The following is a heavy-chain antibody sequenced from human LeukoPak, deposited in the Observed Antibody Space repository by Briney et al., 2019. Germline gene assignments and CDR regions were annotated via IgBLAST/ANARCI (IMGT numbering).Heavy chain of an antibody. CDR3: ARDLTYYYGSGRLYYYGMDV. V-gene: IGHV3-21*01. D-gene: IGHD3-10*01. Sequence: GGSLRLSCAASGFTFSSYSMNWVRQAPGKGLEWVSSISSSSSYIYYADSVKGRFTISRDNAKNSLYLQMNSLRAKDTAVYYCARDLTYYYGSGRLYYYGMDVWGKGTTVTVSS. CDR2: ISSSSSYI. CDR1: GFTFSSYS. J-gene: IGHJ6*04.